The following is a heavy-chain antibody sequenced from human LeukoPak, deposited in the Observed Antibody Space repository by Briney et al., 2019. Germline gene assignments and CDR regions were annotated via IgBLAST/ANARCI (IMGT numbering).Heavy chain of an antibody. CDR1: GDSISNYY. Sequence: SETLSLTCTVSGDSISNYYWSWIRQPAGKGLEWIGRIYTSGNTNYNPSLKSRVTISIDTSNNQLSLKLSSVTAADTAVYYCARSTVTDDYYGLDVWGQGTTVTVSS. D-gene: IGHD4-17*01. V-gene: IGHV4-4*07. CDR3: ARSTVTDDYYGLDV. CDR2: IYTSGNT. J-gene: IGHJ6*02.